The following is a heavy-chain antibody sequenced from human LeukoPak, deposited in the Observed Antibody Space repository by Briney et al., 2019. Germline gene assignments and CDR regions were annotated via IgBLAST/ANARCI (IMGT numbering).Heavy chain of an antibody. Sequence: GGSLRLSCAASGFTFSSYWMHWVRQAPGKGLVWVSRINSDGYSTSYADSVKGRFTISRDNAKNTLYLQMNSLRAEDTAVYYCARDKGTWFGEDYYYYYGMDVWGQGTTVTVSS. J-gene: IGHJ6*02. V-gene: IGHV3-74*01. CDR1: GFTFSSYW. CDR3: ARDKGTWFGEDYYYYYGMDV. D-gene: IGHD3-10*01. CDR2: INSDGYST.